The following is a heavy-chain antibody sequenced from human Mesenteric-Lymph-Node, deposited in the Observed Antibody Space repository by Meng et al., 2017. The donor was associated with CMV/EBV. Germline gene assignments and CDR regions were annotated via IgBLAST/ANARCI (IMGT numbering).Heavy chain of an antibody. CDR1: GFTFSSYS. D-gene: IGHD5-24*01. CDR3: ARVGEMGTTTYYYYGMDV. J-gene: IGHJ6*02. Sequence: GESLKISCAASGFTFSSYSMNWVRQAPGKGLEWVASMTNSDSQIYYADSVKGRFTISRDNAKNSLYVQINSLRAEDTAVYYCARVGEMGTTTYYYYGMDVWGQGTTVTVSS. V-gene: IGHV3-21*01. CDR2: MTNSDSQI.